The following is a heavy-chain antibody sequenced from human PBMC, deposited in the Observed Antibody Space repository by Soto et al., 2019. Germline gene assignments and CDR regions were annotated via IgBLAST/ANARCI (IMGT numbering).Heavy chain of an antibody. CDR1: GGSISSYY. CDR3: ARESLRKALGYCSSTSCSAYYYYMDV. Sequence: SETLSLTCTVSGGSISSYYWSWIRQPPGKGLEWIGYIYYSGSTNYNPSLKSRVTISVDTSKNQFSLKLSSVTAADTAVYYCARESLRKALGYCSSTSCSAYYYYMDVWGKGTTVTVSS. V-gene: IGHV4-59*01. CDR2: IYYSGST. D-gene: IGHD2-2*03. J-gene: IGHJ6*03.